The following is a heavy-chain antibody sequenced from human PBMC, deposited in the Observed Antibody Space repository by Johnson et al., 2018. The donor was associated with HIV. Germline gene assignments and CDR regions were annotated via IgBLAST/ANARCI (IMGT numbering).Heavy chain of an antibody. V-gene: IGHV3-30*03. CDR1: GLSFSNFG. Sequence: QMKLVESGGGVVQPGKSLTLSCVVSGLSFSNFGIHWVRQAPGKGPEWVAVISFDRKLKKYSDSVKGRFTISRDNSKNTLYLQMTSLRQDDTAVYSCYCTEHFGAGSESKGTFDAWGQGTMVTVSS. CDR3: YCTEHFGAGSESKGTFDA. D-gene: IGHD3-10*01. J-gene: IGHJ3*01. CDR2: ISFDRKLK.